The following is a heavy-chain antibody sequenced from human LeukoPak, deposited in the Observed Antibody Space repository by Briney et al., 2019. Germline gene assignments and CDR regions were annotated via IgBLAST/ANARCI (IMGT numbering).Heavy chain of an antibody. J-gene: IGHJ4*02. CDR1: GFTFSSYA. D-gene: IGHD1-26*01. V-gene: IGHV3-23*01. CDR2: VSGSGGST. CDR3: AKSAGATGSFDY. Sequence: PGGSLRLSCAASGFTFSSYAMSWVRQAPGMGLEWVSAVSGSGGSTYYADSVKGRFTISRDNSKNTLYLQMNSLRAEDTAVYYCAKSAGATGSFDYWGQGTLVTVSS.